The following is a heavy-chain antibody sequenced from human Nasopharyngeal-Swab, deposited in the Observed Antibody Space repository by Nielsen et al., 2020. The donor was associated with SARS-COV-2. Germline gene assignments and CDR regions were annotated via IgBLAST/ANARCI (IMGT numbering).Heavy chain of an antibody. V-gene: IGHV1-2*02. J-gene: IGHJ4*02. CDR2: INPYSGDT. CDR3: ARDYYDNYDSDY. Sequence: WSRHAPGQGLEWVGCINPYSGDTKYAQKFQGRVTVTRDTSRSTAYIELSRLRSDDTAVYYCARDYYDNYDSDYWGQGTLVTASS. D-gene: IGHD3-22*01.